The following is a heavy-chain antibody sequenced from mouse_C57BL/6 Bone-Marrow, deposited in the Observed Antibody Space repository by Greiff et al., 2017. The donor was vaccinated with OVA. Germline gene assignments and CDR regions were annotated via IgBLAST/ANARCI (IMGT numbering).Heavy chain of an antibody. CDR2: ISGGGGNT. Sequence: EVKLMESGGGLVKPGGSLKLSCAASGFTFSSYTMSWVRQTPEKRLEWVATISGGGGNTYYPDSVKGRFTISRDNAKNTLYLQMSSLRSEDTALYYCASLYYDLLLAYWGQGTLVTVSA. J-gene: IGHJ3*01. CDR1: GFTFSSYT. CDR3: ASLYYDLLLAY. D-gene: IGHD2-4*01. V-gene: IGHV5-9*01.